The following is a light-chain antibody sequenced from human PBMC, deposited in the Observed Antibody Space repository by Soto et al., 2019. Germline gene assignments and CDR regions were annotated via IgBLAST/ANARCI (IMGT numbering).Light chain of an antibody. CDR2: GAN. V-gene: IGKV1-39*01. J-gene: IGKJ1*01. Sequence: GDRITITCRSSQRISRYLNWYQQRPGTAPKVLIFGANSLQSGVPSRFSGSGSGTEFTLTISSLQPEDVATYYCQQNYGTPGTFGQGTKVDVK. CDR1: QRISRY. CDR3: QQNYGTPGT.